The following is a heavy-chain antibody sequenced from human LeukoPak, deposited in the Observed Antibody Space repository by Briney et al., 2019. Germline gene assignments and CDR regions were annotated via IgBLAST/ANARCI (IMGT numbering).Heavy chain of an antibody. D-gene: IGHD3-10*01. J-gene: IGHJ4*02. V-gene: IGHV3-21*01. CDR2: ISSSSSYI. Sequence: PGGSLRLSCAASGFTFSSYSMNWVRQAPGKGLEWVSSISSSSSYIYYADSVKGRFTISRDNAKNSLYLQMNSLRAEDTAVYYCARGWGRFEWFGELLYGPIGAWGQGTLVTVSS. CDR3: ARGWGRFEWFGELLYGPIGA. CDR1: GFTFSSYS.